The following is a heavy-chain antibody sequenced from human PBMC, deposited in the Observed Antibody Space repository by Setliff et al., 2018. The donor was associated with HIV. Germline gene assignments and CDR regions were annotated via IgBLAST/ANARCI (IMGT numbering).Heavy chain of an antibody. CDR3: ARERPSYCGGDCYGSAFDI. CDR1: GGSISSYY. Sequence: SETLSLTCTVSGGSISSYYWSWIRQPPGKGLEWIGYIYYSGSTNYNPSLKSRVTISVDTSKNQFSLKLSSVTAADTAVYYCARERPSYCGGDCYGSAFDIWGQGTMVPSPQ. D-gene: IGHD2-21*02. CDR2: IYYSGST. V-gene: IGHV4-59*01. J-gene: IGHJ3*02.